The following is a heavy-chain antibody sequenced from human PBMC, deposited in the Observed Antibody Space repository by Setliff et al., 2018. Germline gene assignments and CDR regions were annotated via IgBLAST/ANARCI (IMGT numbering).Heavy chain of an antibody. Sequence: PSETLSLTCTVSGGSISSYYWSWIRQPAGKGLEWIGHIYTSGSTNYNPSLKSRVTISLDTSKNQFSLKLTSVTAADTAMYYCSRGQDNSKVGHDWGQGTLVTVSS. D-gene: IGHD1-20*01. CDR1: GGSISSYY. V-gene: IGHV4-4*07. CDR2: IYTSGST. J-gene: IGHJ4*02. CDR3: SRGQDNSKVGHD.